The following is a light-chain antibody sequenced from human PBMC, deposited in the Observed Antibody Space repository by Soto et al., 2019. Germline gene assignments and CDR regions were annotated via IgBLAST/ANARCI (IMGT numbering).Light chain of an antibody. CDR3: QQYNNWPYT. CDR1: QSVSSN. Sequence: EKVMTQSPATLSVSPGERATLSCRASQSVSSNLAWYQQKPGQAPRLLIYGASTRATAIPARFSGSGSGTEFTLTISSLQSEDFAVYYCQQYNNWPYTFGQGTKLEIK. CDR2: GAS. J-gene: IGKJ2*01. V-gene: IGKV3-15*01.